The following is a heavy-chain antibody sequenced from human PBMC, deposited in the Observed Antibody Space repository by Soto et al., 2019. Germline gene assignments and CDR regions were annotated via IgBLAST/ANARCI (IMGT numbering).Heavy chain of an antibody. D-gene: IGHD5-12*01. CDR2: INAGNGNT. V-gene: IGHV1-3*01. CDR3: ARFGRVATTTLDFDY. J-gene: IGHJ4*02. Sequence: GASVKVSCKASGYTFTSYAMHWVRQAPGQRLEWMGWINAGNGNTKYSQKFQGRVTITRDTSASTAYMELSSLRSEDTAVYYCARFGRVATTTLDFDYWGQGTLVTVSS. CDR1: GYTFTSYA.